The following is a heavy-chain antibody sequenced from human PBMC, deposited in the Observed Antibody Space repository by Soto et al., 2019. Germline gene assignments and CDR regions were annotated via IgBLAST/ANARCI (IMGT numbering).Heavy chain of an antibody. Sequence: VQLVESGGALVQPGGSLRLTCATTGCTFSNYWMTWVRQAPGKGLEWVANINKDGSQTSFVDSVKGRFTIFRDNAKSSLYLQMNSLRGEDTAKYYCVKEIAAAQWGQGTLVTVSS. CDR3: VKEIAAAQ. CDR2: INKDGSQT. D-gene: IGHD6-25*01. CDR1: GCTFSNYW. J-gene: IGHJ4*02. V-gene: IGHV3-7*01.